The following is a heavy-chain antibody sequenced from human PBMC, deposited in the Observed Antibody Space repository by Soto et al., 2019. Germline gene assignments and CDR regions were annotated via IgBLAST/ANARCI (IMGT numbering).Heavy chain of an antibody. V-gene: IGHV1-18*01. CDR3: VMVDNYVSPLAQDV. J-gene: IGHJ6*02. CDR1: GYIFVNYG. D-gene: IGHD3-16*01. CDR2: ISPYTGNT. Sequence: QVQLVQSGAEVKKPGASVKVSCKASGYIFVNYGIAWVRQAPGQGLEWMGWISPYTGNTHSATKVQGRLTMTTDTASCTVYMVLGSLTSEDTAVYYCVMVDNYVSPLAQDVWGQGTTVTVSS.